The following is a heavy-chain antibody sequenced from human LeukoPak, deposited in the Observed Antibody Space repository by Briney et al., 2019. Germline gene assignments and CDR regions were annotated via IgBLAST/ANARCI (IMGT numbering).Heavy chain of an antibody. CDR1: GGSISSSSYY. CDR3: ARSYSSSWYYFDY. Sequence: GSLSLTCTVSGGSISSSSYYWGWIRQPPGKGLEWIGSIYYSGSTYYNPSLKSRVTISVDTSKNQFSLKLSSVTAADTAVYYCARSYSSSWYYFDYWGQGTLVTVSS. CDR2: IYYSGST. J-gene: IGHJ4*02. D-gene: IGHD6-13*01. V-gene: IGHV4-39*07.